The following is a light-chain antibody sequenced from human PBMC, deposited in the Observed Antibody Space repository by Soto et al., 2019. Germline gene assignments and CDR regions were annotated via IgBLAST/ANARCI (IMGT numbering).Light chain of an antibody. CDR1: SSNIGSHT. CDR3: AAWDDSLNGVV. J-gene: IGLJ2*01. Sequence: SVLTQPPSASGTPGQTIAISWSGGSSNIGSHTVNWYQQLPGTAPRLLIYSNTQRPSGVPDRFSGSKSGTSASLAISGLQSEYEGDYYCAAWDDSLNGVVFGGGTKLTVL. V-gene: IGLV1-44*01. CDR2: SNT.